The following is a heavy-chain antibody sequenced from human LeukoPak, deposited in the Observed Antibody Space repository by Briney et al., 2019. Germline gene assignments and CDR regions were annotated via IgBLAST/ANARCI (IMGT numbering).Heavy chain of an antibody. Sequence: GGSLRLSCTASGFTFSRHGMSWVRQTPGKGLEWVSGISGSGGTTYSADSVKGRLTISRDNSRNTLYLQMTSLRADDTAVYYCARVYDSDGYYYLPFDYWGQGTLVTVSS. CDR2: ISGSGGTT. CDR3: ARVYDSDGYYYLPFDY. V-gene: IGHV3-23*01. CDR1: GFTFSRHG. J-gene: IGHJ4*02. D-gene: IGHD3-22*01.